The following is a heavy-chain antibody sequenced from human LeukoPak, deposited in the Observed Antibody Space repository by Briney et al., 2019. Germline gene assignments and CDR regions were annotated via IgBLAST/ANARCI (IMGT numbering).Heavy chain of an antibody. J-gene: IGHJ3*02. CDR3: ARSYYDSSGYHHDAFDI. Sequence: GRSLRLSCAASGFTFSSYAMHWVRQAPGKGLEWVAVISYDGSNKYYADSVKGRFTISRDNSKNTLYLQMNSLRAEDTAVYYCARSYYDSSGYHHDAFDIWGQGTMVTVSS. CDR2: ISYDGSNK. V-gene: IGHV3-30*04. CDR1: GFTFSSYA. D-gene: IGHD3-22*01.